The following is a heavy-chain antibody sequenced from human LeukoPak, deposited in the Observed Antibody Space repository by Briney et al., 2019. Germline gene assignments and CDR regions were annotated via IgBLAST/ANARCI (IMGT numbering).Heavy chain of an antibody. Sequence: ESGPMLVKPTQTLTLTCTFSGFSLSTSGVGVGWIRQPPGKALEWLALIYWNDDKRYSPSLKSRLTITKDTSKNQVVLTMTNMDPVDTATYYCAHSITMVRGVINTNWFDPWGQGTLVTVSS. CDR3: AHSITMVRGVINTNWFDP. D-gene: IGHD3-10*01. V-gene: IGHV2-5*01. CDR1: GFSLSTSGVG. J-gene: IGHJ5*02. CDR2: IYWNDDK.